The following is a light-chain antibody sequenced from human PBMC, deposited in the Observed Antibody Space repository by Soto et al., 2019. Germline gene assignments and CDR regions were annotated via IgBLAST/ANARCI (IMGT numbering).Light chain of an antibody. Sequence: DIQLTQSPSFLSASVGYRVTIACRASQGISSYLAWYQQKPGKAPKLLIYAASSLQSGVPSRFSGSRSGTDFTLTISSLQPADFATYYCQQSYSTPRTFGQGTKVDIK. CDR3: QQSYSTPRT. CDR1: QGISSY. J-gene: IGKJ1*01. CDR2: AAS. V-gene: IGKV1-39*01.